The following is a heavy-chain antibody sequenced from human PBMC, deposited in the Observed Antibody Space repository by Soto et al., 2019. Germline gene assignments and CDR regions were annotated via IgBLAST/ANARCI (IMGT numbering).Heavy chain of an antibody. Sequence: SETLSLTCAVYGGSFSGYYWSWIRQPPGKGLEWIGEINHSGSTNYNPSLKSRVTISVDTSKNQFSLKLTSVTAADTAVYYCARPKGMDVWGKGTPVTVSS. CDR2: INHSGST. V-gene: IGHV4-34*01. CDR3: ARPKGMDV. CDR1: GGSFSGYY. J-gene: IGHJ6*04.